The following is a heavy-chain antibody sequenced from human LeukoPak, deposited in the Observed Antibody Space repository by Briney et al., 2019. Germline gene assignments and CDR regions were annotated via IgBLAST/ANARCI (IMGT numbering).Heavy chain of an antibody. CDR3: ARLETLYYYDTADAFDI. CDR1: GGSISSSSYY. V-gene: IGHV4-61*02. J-gene: IGHJ3*02. CDR2: IYTSGST. Sequence: PSETLSLTCTVSGGSISSSSYYWSWIRQPAGKGLEWIGRIYTSGSTNYNPSLKSRVTISVDTSKNQFSLKLSSVTAADTAVYYCARLETLYYYDTADAFDIWGQGTMVTVSS. D-gene: IGHD3-22*01.